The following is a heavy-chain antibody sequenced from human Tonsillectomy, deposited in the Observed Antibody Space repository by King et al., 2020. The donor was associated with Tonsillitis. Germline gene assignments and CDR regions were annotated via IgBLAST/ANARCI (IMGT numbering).Heavy chain of an antibody. J-gene: IGHJ6*03. V-gene: IGHV1-69*01. Sequence: VQLVESGAEVKKPGSSVKVSCKASGGTLTTYAISWVRQAPGQGLEWMGGIIPIFGIAKYAQKFQGRVAITADESTSKAYMELSSLRSEDTAVYYCARDRRDCTNGVCSYAYYYYMDVWGKGTTVTVSS. CDR1: GGTLTTYA. CDR3: ARDRRDCTNGVCSYAYYYYMDV. D-gene: IGHD2-8*01. CDR2: IIPIFGIA.